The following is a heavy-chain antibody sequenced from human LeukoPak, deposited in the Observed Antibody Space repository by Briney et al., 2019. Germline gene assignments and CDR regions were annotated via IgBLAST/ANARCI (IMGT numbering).Heavy chain of an antibody. D-gene: IGHD3-3*01. CDR2: IYTSGST. CDR1: GRSISSGSYY. CDR3: ATTYCDFWSGYSLGWFDP. V-gene: IGHV4-61*02. J-gene: IGHJ5*02. Sequence: SETLSLTCTVSGRSISSGSYYWSWIQQPAGKGLEWIGRIYTSGSTNYNPSPKSRVTISVDTFKNQFSLKLSSVTAADTAVYYCATTYCDFWSGYSLGWFDPWGQGTLVTVSS.